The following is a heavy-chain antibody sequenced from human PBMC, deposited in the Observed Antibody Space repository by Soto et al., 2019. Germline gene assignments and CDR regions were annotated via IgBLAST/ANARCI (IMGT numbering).Heavy chain of an antibody. D-gene: IGHD3-10*01. J-gene: IGHJ3*02. V-gene: IGHV3-48*02. CDR2: ISSSSSTL. CDR1: GFSFSSFS. Sequence: EVQLVESGGGLVQPGGSLRLSCAASGFSFSSFSMNWVRQAPGKGLEGVSCISSSSSTLYYADSVKGRFTISRDNAKKSLYLQMNSLRDEDTAVYYCARFPAITNVGGGAFDIWGQGTMVTVSS. CDR3: ARFPAITNVGGGAFDI.